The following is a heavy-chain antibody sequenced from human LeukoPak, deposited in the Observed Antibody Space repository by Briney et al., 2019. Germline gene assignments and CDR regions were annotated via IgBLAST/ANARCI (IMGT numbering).Heavy chain of an antibody. CDR2: IRSNADSHAT. D-gene: IGHD6-19*01. CDR1: GFTFSGSD. Sequence: GGSLRLSCAASGFTFSGSDGHWLPQASGKGLEWFGHIRSNADSHATAYDASVQVRITISRDDSNSPAYLHMNSLKIEDAAVYFCSRHLYSSAWYEENWGQGTLVTVSS. CDR3: SRHLYSSAWYEEN. J-gene: IGHJ4*02. V-gene: IGHV3-73*01.